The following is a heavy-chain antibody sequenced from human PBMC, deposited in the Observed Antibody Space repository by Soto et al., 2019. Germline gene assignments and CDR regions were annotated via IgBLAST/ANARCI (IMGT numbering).Heavy chain of an antibody. Sequence: ASVKVSCKAAGYTFTNDYMHWVRQAPGQGLEWMGIINPSTGTTSYAQNFQGRVTMTRDTSTSTVHMELSSLRSDDTAVYYCARNGDRFPDAVLRFLEWRYDAFDIWGQGTMFNVSS. V-gene: IGHV1-46*01. CDR2: INPSTGTT. D-gene: IGHD3-3*01. CDR1: GYTFTNDY. J-gene: IGHJ3*02. CDR3: ARNGDRFPDAVLRFLEWRYDAFDI.